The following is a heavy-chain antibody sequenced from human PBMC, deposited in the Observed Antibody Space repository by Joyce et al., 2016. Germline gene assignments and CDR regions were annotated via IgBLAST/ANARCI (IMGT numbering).Heavy chain of an antibody. CDR3: ARVGSSWSFGY. J-gene: IGHJ4*02. Sequence: QVQLQESGPGLVKPSETLSLTCTVSGDSIGTYYGNWIRQPPGKGLEWIGYIFYTGSTNYNPSLKSRVTMSVDMSKNQFSLNLNSVTAADTAVYYCARVGSSWSFGYWGQGTLVTVSS. CDR1: GDSIGTYY. CDR2: IFYTGST. D-gene: IGHD6-13*01. V-gene: IGHV4-59*01.